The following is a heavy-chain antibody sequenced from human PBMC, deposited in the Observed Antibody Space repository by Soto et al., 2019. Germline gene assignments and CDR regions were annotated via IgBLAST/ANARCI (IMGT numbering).Heavy chain of an antibody. Sequence: QVQLVQSGAEVKKPGSSVKVSCKASGGTFGSYAISWVRQAPGQGLEWMGGIIPIPGTANYEQKFQGRVTIAADESTSTAYMEPSSLRSEDTAAYYCARSHGSSTSLEIYYYYYYGMDVWCQGNTVTVSS. CDR2: IIPIPGTA. CDR3: ARSHGSSTSLEIYYYYYYGMDV. D-gene: IGHD2-2*01. J-gene: IGHJ6*02. CDR1: GGTFGSYA. V-gene: IGHV1-69*01.